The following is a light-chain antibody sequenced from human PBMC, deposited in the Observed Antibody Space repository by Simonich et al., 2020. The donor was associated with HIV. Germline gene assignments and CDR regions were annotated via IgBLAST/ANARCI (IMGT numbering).Light chain of an antibody. V-gene: IGKV1-12*01. CDR2: AAS. Sequence: DIQMTQSPSYVSASVGDRVTITCRASQGVRSWLAWYQQKPGKAPKLLIYAASSLQSGVPSRFSGSGSGTDFTLTISSLQPEDFATYYCQQSYSTPTWTFGQGTKVEIK. CDR1: QGVRSW. J-gene: IGKJ1*01. CDR3: QQSYSTPTWT.